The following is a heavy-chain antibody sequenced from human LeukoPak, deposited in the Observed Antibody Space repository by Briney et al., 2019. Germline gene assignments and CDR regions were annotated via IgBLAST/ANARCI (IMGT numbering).Heavy chain of an antibody. CDR2: IYYSGST. Sequence: SETLSLTCTVSGGSISSSSYYWGWIRQPPGKGLEWIGSIYYSGSTYYNPSLKSRVTISVDTSKNQFSLKLSSVTAADTAVYYCARSPAYCGGDCPTGGAFDIWGQGTMVTDTS. D-gene: IGHD2-21*02. CDR1: GGSISSSSYY. CDR3: ARSPAYCGGDCPTGGAFDI. V-gene: IGHV4-39*01. J-gene: IGHJ3*02.